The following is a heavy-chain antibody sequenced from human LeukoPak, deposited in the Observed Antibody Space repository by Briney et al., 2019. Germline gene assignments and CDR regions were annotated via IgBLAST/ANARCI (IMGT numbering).Heavy chain of an antibody. Sequence: ASVKVSCKASGYTFTSYGISWVRQAPGQGLEWMGWISAYNGNINYAQKLQGRVTMTTDTSTGTAYMELRSLRSDDTAVYYCARYQLLANLNWFDPWGQGTLVTVSS. V-gene: IGHV1-18*01. CDR3: ARYQLLANLNWFDP. CDR1: GYTFTSYG. D-gene: IGHD2-2*01. J-gene: IGHJ5*02. CDR2: ISAYNGNI.